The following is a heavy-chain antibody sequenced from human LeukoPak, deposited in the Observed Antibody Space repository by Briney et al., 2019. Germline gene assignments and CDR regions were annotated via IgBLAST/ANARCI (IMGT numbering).Heavy chain of an antibody. J-gene: IGHJ5*02. Sequence: SETLSLTCAVSGYSISSGYYCGWIRQPPGKGLEWIGSIYHSGSTYYNPSLKSRVTISVDTSKNQFSLKLSSVTAADTAVYYCARHEGYCSSTSCYRGNWFDPWGQGTLVTVSS. CDR3: ARHEGYCSSTSCYRGNWFDP. CDR2: IYHSGST. D-gene: IGHD2-2*02. V-gene: IGHV4-38-2*01. CDR1: GYSISSGYY.